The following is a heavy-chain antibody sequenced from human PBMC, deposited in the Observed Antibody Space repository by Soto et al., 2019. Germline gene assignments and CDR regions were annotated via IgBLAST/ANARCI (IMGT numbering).Heavy chain of an antibody. J-gene: IGHJ4*02. CDR2: ISSSSSTI. CDR3: ARDFGIQLWYY. V-gene: IGHV3-48*01. CDR1: GFTFSSYS. Sequence: EVQLVESGGGLVQPGGSLRLSCAASGFTFSSYSMNWVRQAPGKGLEWVSYISSSSSTIYYADSVKGRFTISRDNAKNSLYLQMNSLRAEDTAVYYCARDFGIQLWYYWGQGTLVTVSS. D-gene: IGHD5-18*01.